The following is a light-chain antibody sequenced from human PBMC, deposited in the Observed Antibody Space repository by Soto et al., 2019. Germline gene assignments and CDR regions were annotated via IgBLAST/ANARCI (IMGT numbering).Light chain of an antibody. J-gene: IGKJ5*01. CDR2: GAS. V-gene: IGKV3-20*01. CDR3: QQYGSSPPIT. CDR1: HSVSSSY. Sequence: EIVLTQSPGTLSLSPGEGATLSCRASHSVSSSYLAWYQQKPGQAPRLLIYGASSRATGIPDRISGSGSGTDFTLTISRLEPEDFAVYYCQQYGSSPPITFGQGTRLEIK.